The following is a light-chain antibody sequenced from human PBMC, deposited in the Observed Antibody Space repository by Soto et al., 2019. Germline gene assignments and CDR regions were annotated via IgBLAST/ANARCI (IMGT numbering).Light chain of an antibody. J-gene: IGKJ1*01. CDR2: RGS. Sequence: EVVLTQSPGTLSLSPGERATLSCRASQNIRGNELAWYQQKPGQAPRLLIYRGSSRATGIPDRFSGRGSGTDFTLTTSTPEPEDFAVYYCQDYGTSAPWTFGQGTKVEIK. CDR1: QNIRGNE. CDR3: QDYGTSAPWT. V-gene: IGKV3-20*01.